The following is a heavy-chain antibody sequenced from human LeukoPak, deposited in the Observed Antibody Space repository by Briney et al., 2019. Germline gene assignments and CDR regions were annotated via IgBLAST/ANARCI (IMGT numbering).Heavy chain of an antibody. D-gene: IGHD1-26*01. V-gene: IGHV5-51*01. CDR3: ASQQLPSQEYAFDI. CDR1: GFGFTSYW. CDR2: IYPGDSDI. Sequence: GESLKISYKGSGFGFTSYWIGWVRRMPGKGLEWMGNIYPGDSDIRYSPSFQGQVTISADKSISTAYLQWSSLKASDTAMYYCASQQLPSQEYAFDIWGQGTKVTVSS. J-gene: IGHJ3*02.